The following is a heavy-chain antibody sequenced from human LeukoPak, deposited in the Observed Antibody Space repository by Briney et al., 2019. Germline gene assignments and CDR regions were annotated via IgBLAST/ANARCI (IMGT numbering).Heavy chain of an antibody. Sequence: GASVKVSCKASGYTFIGYYMHWVRQAPGQGLEWMGWINPNSGGTNYAQKFQGRVTMTRDTSISTAYMELSRLRSDDTAVYYCARDSIGIAAAGTVYWGQGTLVTVSS. CDR3: ARDSIGIAAAGTVY. D-gene: IGHD6-13*01. CDR1: GYTFIGYY. J-gene: IGHJ4*02. V-gene: IGHV1-2*02. CDR2: INPNSGGT.